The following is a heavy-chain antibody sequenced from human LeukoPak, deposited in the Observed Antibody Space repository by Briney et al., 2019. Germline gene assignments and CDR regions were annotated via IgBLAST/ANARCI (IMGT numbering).Heavy chain of an antibody. CDR3: ARDGSPYYYDSSGYNWFDT. J-gene: IGHJ5*02. V-gene: IGHV1-18*01. Sequence: SVKVSCKAAGYTFTSCGIIGMRQAPGQGLEWMGWISAYNGNTNYAQKLQGRVTITTDTSTSTAYMELRSLRSDDTAVYYCARDGSPYYYDSSGYNWFDTWGKGTLVTVSS. CDR1: GYTFTSCG. D-gene: IGHD3-22*01. CDR2: ISAYNGNT.